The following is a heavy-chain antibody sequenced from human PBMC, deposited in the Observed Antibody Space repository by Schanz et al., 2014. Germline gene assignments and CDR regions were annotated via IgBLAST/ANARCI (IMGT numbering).Heavy chain of an antibody. Sequence: QVQLVQSGAEVKKPGASVKFSCKASGYTFTSYGISWVRQAPGQGLEWMGWISAYNGNTKYSQNFQGRVTITRDTSASTAYMELSSLRSEDTAVYSCARGIGGYGANNYFDYWGQGTLVTVSS. V-gene: IGHV1-18*01. CDR3: ARGIGGYGANNYFDY. CDR1: GYTFTSYG. D-gene: IGHD5-12*01. CDR2: ISAYNGNT. J-gene: IGHJ4*02.